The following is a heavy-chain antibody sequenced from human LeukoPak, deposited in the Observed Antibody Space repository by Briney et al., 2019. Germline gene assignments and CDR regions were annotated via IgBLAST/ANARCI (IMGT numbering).Heavy chain of an antibody. D-gene: IGHD3-22*01. V-gene: IGHV1-24*01. CDR2: FDPEADGT. Sequence: VASVKVSCQVSGSTVTALSMHWVRQAPGKGLEWMAGFDPEADGTIYAENFHGRLTVTEDTSTDTAYMELHSPRSEDTAVYYCSTAAEIYYYDTGGIWGQGTMVTVSS. CDR1: GSTVTALS. J-gene: IGHJ3*02. CDR3: STAAEIYYYDTGGI.